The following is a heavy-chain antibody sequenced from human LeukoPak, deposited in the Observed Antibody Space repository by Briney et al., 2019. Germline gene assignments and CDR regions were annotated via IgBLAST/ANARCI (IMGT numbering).Heavy chain of an antibody. CDR3: ARERGIVLMVYAIHRATNWFDP. V-gene: IGHV1-2*02. CDR1: GYTFTGNY. J-gene: IGHJ5*02. Sequence: ASVKVSCKASGYTFTGNYMHWVRQAPGQGLEWMGWINPNSGGTNYAQKFQGRVTMTRDTSIGTAYMELNRLRSDDTAVYYCARERGIVLMVYAIHRATNWFDPWGQGTLVTVSS. CDR2: INPNSGGT. D-gene: IGHD2-8*01.